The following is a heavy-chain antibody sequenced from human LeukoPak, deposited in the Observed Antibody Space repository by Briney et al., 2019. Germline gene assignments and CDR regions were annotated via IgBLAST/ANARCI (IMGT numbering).Heavy chain of an antibody. Sequence: SGGSLRLSCAASGFTFSSYAMSWVRQAPGKGLEWVSAISGSGGSTYCADSVKGRFTISRDNSKNTLYLQMDSLRAEDTAVYYCAKQTYYDFWSGYSYYFDYWGQGTLVTVSS. CDR3: AKQTYYDFWSGYSYYFDY. CDR2: ISGSGGST. J-gene: IGHJ4*02. V-gene: IGHV3-23*01. CDR1: GFTFSSYA. D-gene: IGHD3-3*01.